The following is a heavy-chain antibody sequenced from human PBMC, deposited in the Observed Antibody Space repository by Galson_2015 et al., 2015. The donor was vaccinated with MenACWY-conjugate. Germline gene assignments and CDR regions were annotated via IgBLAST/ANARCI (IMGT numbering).Heavy chain of an antibody. J-gene: IGHJ4*02. CDR2: IYSGGST. Sequence: SLRLSCAASGFTVSSNYMTWVRQAPGKGLEWVSIIYSGGSTYYADSVKGRFTISRDNSRNTLYLQMNSLRAEDTAVYYCVRKGYKARYFDYWGQGALVTVSS. V-gene: IGHV3-66*01. CDR3: VRKGYKARYFDY. D-gene: IGHD2-2*02. CDR1: GFTVSSNY.